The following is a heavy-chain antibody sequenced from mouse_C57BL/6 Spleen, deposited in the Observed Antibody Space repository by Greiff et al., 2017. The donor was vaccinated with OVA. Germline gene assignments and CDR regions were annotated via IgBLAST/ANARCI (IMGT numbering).Heavy chain of an antibody. V-gene: IGHV5-17*01. CDR2: ISSGSSTI. J-gene: IGHJ4*01. Sequence: EVQLVESGGGLVKPGGSLKLSCAASGFTFSDYGMHWVRQAPEKGLEWVAYISSGSSTIYYADTVKGRFTISRDNAKNTLFLQMTSLRSEDTAMYYCARGVTTVVAHYAMDYWGQGTSVTVSS. CDR1: GFTFSDYG. D-gene: IGHD1-1*01. CDR3: ARGVTTVVAHYAMDY.